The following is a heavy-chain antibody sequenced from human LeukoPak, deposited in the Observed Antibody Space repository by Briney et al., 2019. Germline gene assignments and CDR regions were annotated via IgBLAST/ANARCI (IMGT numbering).Heavy chain of an antibody. J-gene: IGHJ4*02. CDR3: ITGRSHSSGWQQDDY. CDR2: IKSKTDGGTT. CDR1: GFTFSNAW. Sequence: GGSLRLSCAASGFTFSNAWMSWIRQAPGKGLEWVGRIKSKTDGGTTDYAAPVKGRFTISRDDSKNTLYLQMNSLKTEDTAVYYCITGRSHSSGWQQDDYWGQGTLVTVSS. V-gene: IGHV3-15*01. D-gene: IGHD6-19*01.